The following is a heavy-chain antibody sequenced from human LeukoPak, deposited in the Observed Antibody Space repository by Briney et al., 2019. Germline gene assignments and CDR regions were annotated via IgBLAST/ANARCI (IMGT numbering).Heavy chain of an antibody. CDR1: GFTFSDYA. V-gene: IGHV3-23*01. CDR2: LSGSGAGT. Sequence: HPGGSLRLSCAASGFTFSDYALGWVRQAPGRGLEWVATLSGSGAGTYYSDSVQGRFTISRDNSKRTLFLQMNSLRAEDTAVYYCASGKAVADNGGAFDIWGQGTMVTVSS. J-gene: IGHJ3*02. CDR3: ASGKAVADNGGAFDI. D-gene: IGHD6-19*01.